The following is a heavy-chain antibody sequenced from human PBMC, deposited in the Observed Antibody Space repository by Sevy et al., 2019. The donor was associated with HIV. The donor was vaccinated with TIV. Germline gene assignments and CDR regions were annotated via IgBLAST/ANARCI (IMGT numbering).Heavy chain of an antibody. CDR1: GYSISDYY. CDR3: ARGGYYYASGTYSYSYYYMGV. CDR2: INPRGDTT. D-gene: IGHD3-10*01. V-gene: IGHV1-46*01. J-gene: IGHJ6*03. Sequence: ASVKVSCKASGYSISDYYMHWARQAPGQGLEWMGIINPRGDTTKYAQKFQGRVTMTRDTSTSTVYMDLSSLRSEDTAVYYCARGGYYYASGTYSYSYYYMGVWGKGTTVTVSS.